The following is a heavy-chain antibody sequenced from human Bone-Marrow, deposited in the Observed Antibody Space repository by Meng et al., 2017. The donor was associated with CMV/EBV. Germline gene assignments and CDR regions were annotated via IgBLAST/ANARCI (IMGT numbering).Heavy chain of an antibody. CDR3: ARGIKYSNYEVGWFDA. Sequence: ESLKISCAVSGGVINVYYWSWIRQPPGKGLEWVGYVSYDGTTSYNPALKSRVTMSLDSSKSQFSLKLASVTAADTAVYYWARGIKYSNYEVGWFDAWGQGTLVTVSS. CDR2: VSYDGTT. J-gene: IGHJ5*02. V-gene: IGHV4-59*12. D-gene: IGHD4-11*01. CDR1: GGVINVYY.